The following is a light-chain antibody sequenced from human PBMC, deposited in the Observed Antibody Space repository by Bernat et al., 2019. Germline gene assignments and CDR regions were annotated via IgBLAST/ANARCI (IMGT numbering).Light chain of an antibody. CDR3: QQLNSYPCT. CDR1: QGISSY. CDR2: PAS. Sequence: DIQLTQSPSFLSASVGDRVTITCRAIQGISSYLACYQQKPGKAPKLLIYPASTLQSGVPPRFSGSGSGTESPLTISSLQPEDFATYYCQQLNSYPCTFGQGTKLEIK. J-gene: IGKJ2*02. V-gene: IGKV1-9*01.